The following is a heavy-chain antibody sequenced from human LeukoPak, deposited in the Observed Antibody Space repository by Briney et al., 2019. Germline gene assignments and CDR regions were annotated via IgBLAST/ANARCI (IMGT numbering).Heavy chain of an antibody. Sequence: GESLKISCKGSGYSFTSYWIGWVRQMPGKGLEWMGIIYPGDSDTRYSPSFQGQVTISADKPISTAYLQWSSLKASDTAMYYCARHYYYDSSGYYSRGAFDIWGQGTMVTVSS. D-gene: IGHD3-22*01. CDR1: GYSFTSYW. CDR3: ARHYYYDSSGYYSRGAFDI. V-gene: IGHV5-51*01. CDR2: IYPGDSDT. J-gene: IGHJ3*02.